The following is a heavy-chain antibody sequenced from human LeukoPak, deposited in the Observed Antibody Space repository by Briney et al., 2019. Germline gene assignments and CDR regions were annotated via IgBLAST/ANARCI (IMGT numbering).Heavy chain of an antibody. CDR2: ISGRGGST. CDR3: TKGVNSGSIDY. J-gene: IGHJ4*02. CDR1: GFTFTNYA. D-gene: IGHD6-19*01. V-gene: IGHV3-23*01. Sequence: GGSLRLSCSASGFTFTNYAMSWVRQAWGKGLEGVSSISGRGGSTYYAASVRGRFTNSSDNSKNTLSLQMNSLRGEDTALYYCTKGVNSGSIDYWGQGTLVTVSS.